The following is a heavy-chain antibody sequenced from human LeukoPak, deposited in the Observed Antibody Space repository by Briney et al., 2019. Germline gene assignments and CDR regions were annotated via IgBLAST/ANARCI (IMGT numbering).Heavy chain of an antibody. Sequence: ASVKVSCKASGYTFTSYGISWVRQAPGQGLEWMGWISAYNGNTNYAQKLQGRVTMTTDTSTNTAYMELRSRRSDDTGVYYCARDRRYFDWLLSIRDAFDIWGQGTMVTVSS. D-gene: IGHD3-9*01. CDR3: ARDRRYFDWLLSIRDAFDI. J-gene: IGHJ3*02. CDR2: ISAYNGNT. CDR1: GYTFTSYG. V-gene: IGHV1-18*01.